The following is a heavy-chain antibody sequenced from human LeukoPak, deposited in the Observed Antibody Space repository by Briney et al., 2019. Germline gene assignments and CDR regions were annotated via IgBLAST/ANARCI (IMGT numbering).Heavy chain of an antibody. CDR1: GGSISSYY. CDR3: ARGAYYGSGSYIY. CDR2: IYYSGST. J-gene: IGHJ4*02. Sequence: SETLSLTCTVSGGSISSYYWSWTRQPPGKGLEWIGYIYYSGSTNYNPSLKSRVTISVDTSKNQFSLKLSSVTAADTAVYYCARGAYYGSGSYIYWGQGTLVTVSS. V-gene: IGHV4-59*01. D-gene: IGHD3-10*01.